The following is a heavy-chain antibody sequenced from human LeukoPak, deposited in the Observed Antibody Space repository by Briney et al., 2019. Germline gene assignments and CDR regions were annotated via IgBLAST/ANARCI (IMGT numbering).Heavy chain of an antibody. CDR1: GFTFSSSG. D-gene: IGHD1-26*01. Sequence: GGSLRLSCAASGFTFSSSGMTWVRQAPGQGLQWVSTIGSDGHIYYEDSVKGRVTISRDNARNSVFLQMNSLRVEDTAVYYCARVSWWEYGDYVDYWGQGTLVTVSS. V-gene: IGHV3-21*04. J-gene: IGHJ4*02. CDR3: ARVSWWEYGDYVDY. CDR2: IGSDGHI.